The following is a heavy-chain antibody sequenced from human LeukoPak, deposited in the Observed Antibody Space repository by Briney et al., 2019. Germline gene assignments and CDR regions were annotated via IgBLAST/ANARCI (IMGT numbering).Heavy chain of an antibody. Sequence: ASVKVSCKASGYTFTSYGISWVRQAPGQGLEWMGWISAYNGNTNYAQKLQGRVTMTTDASTSTAYMDLRSLRSDDTAVYYCARTHSSGWYSVGYYYMDVWGKGTTVTVSS. D-gene: IGHD6-19*01. J-gene: IGHJ6*03. CDR2: ISAYNGNT. V-gene: IGHV1-18*01. CDR1: GYTFTSYG. CDR3: ARTHSSGWYSVGYYYMDV.